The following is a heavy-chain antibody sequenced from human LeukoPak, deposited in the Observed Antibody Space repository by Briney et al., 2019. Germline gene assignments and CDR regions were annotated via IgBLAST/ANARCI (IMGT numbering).Heavy chain of an antibody. D-gene: IGHD3-10*01. CDR3: ARLRGEWFGELSGYFDY. V-gene: IGHV4-59*08. Sequence: SETLSLTCTISGGSISSDYWSWIRQPPGKGLEWIGYLSLGEVAFYNPSLESRLTTSADTSKNQFSLKLSSVTAADTAVYYCARLRGEWFGELSGYFDYWGQGTLVTVSS. J-gene: IGHJ4*02. CDR2: LSLGEVA. CDR1: GGSISSDY.